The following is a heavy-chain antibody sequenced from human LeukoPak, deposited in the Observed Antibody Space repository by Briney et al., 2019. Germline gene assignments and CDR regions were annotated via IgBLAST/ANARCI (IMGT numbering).Heavy chain of an antibody. J-gene: IGHJ5*02. CDR2: MYYSGST. CDR1: GGSISSYY. Sequence: SEPLSLTCTVSGGSISSYYWSWIRQPPGKGLEWIGYMYYSGSTNFNPSLKNRITISVDTSKNQFSLELSSVTAADAAVYYCARHESYGDANWFDPWGQGTLVTV. CDR3: ARHESYGDANWFDP. V-gene: IGHV4-59*08. D-gene: IGHD4-17*01.